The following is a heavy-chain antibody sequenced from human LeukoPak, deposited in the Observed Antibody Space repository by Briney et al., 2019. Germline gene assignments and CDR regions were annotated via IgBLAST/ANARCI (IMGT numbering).Heavy chain of an antibody. V-gene: IGHV4-59*08. J-gene: IGHJ4*02. CDR1: GGSISSYY. CDR2: ISYSGST. CDR3: ARLPYGVATKGTSSSPLDY. Sequence: SETLSLTCTVSGGSISSYYWSWIRQPPGKGLEWIGYISYSGSTNYNPSLKSRVTISVDTSKNQFSLKLSSVTAADTAVYYCARLPYGVATKGTSSSPLDYWGQGTLVTVSS. D-gene: IGHD2-15*01.